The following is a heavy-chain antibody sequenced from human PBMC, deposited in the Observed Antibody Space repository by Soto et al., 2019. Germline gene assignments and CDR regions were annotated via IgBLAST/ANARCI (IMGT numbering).Heavy chain of an antibody. J-gene: IGHJ4*02. CDR3: ARDNGYSYGYTLDH. CDR2: IYYSGST. D-gene: IGHD5-18*01. V-gene: IGHV4-59*01. Sequence: SETLSLTYTLSGGSISCYYWSWIRQPPGKGLEWIGYIYYSGSTNYNPSLKSRVTISVDTSKNQFSLKLSSVTAADTAVYYCARDNGYSYGYTLDHWGQGTLVTVS. CDR1: GGSISCYY.